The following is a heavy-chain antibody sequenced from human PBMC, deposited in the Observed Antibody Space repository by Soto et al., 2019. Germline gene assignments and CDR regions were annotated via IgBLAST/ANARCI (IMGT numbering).Heavy chain of an antibody. Sequence: QVQLQESGPGLVKPSQTLSLTCTVSGGSISSGGYYWSWIRQHPGKGLEWIGYIYYSGSTYYNPSPKSRVTITEDGSRXQFSLKLSSVTAADTAVYYCARDHDYGDSRNAFDIWGQGTMVTVSS. V-gene: IGHV4-31*03. CDR3: ARDHDYGDSRNAFDI. CDR2: IYYSGST. CDR1: GGSISSGGYY. J-gene: IGHJ3*02. D-gene: IGHD4-17*01.